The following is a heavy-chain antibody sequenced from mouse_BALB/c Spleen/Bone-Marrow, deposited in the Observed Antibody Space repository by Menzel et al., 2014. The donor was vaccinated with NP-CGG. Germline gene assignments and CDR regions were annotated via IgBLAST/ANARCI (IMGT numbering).Heavy chain of an antibody. V-gene: IGHV1S137*01. CDR2: ISTYYGDA. CDR1: GYTFTDYA. J-gene: IGHJ3*01. CDR3: AREGGNFPWFSY. D-gene: IGHD2-1*01. Sequence: VQLQQSGAELVRPGVSVKISCKGSGYTFTDYAMHWVKQSHAKSLEWIGVISTYYGDASYNQKFKGKATMTVDKSSSTAYMEHARLTSEDSAIYYCAREGGNFPWFSYWGQGTLVTVSA.